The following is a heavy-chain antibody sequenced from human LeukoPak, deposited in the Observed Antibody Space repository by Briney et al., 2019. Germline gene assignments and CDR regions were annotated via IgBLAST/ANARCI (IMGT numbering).Heavy chain of an antibody. D-gene: IGHD6-13*01. Sequence: PGGSLRLSCAASGFTFSSYGMHWVRQAPGKGLEWVAFIRYDGSNKYYADSVKGRFTISRDNSKNTLYLQMSSLRAEDTAVYYCAKDAGVAADYWGQGTLVTVSS. CDR3: AKDAGVAADY. CDR1: GFTFSSYG. J-gene: IGHJ4*02. CDR2: IRYDGSNK. V-gene: IGHV3-30*02.